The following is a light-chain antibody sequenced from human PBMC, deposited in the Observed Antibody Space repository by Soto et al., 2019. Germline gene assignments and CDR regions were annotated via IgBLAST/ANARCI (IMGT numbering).Light chain of an antibody. J-gene: IGKJ2*01. Sequence: EIVLTQFPATLSLSPGERATLSCRASQSVNTYLAWYQQKPGQAPRLLIYDASNRATGIPARFTGSGSGTDFTLTISSLESEDFAVYYCQQRSNWPPVYTFGQGTKLEIK. CDR2: DAS. CDR3: QQRSNWPPVYT. CDR1: QSVNTY. V-gene: IGKV3-11*01.